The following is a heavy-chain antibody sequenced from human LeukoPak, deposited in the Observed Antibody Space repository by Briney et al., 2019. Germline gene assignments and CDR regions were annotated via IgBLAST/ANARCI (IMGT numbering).Heavy chain of an antibody. Sequence: SETLCLTCTVSGGSISSYYWSWVRQPPGKGLEWVGYIYYSGSTNYNPSLKSRVTISVDTSKNQFSLKLSSVTAADTAVYYCASIGDYHWYFDLWGRGTLVTVSS. J-gene: IGHJ2*01. D-gene: IGHD4-17*01. CDR1: GGSISSYY. V-gene: IGHV4-59*08. CDR3: ASIGDYHWYFDL. CDR2: IYYSGST.